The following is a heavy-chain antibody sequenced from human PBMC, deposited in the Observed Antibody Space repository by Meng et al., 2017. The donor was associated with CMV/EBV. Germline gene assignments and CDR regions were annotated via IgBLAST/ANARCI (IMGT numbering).Heavy chain of an antibody. CDR3: ARVGVGEAFDY. CDR2: NYYNGST. D-gene: IGHD3-10*01. Sequence: GSLRLSCTVSGGSISSYYWSWIRQPPGKGLEWIGYNYYNGSTNYNPPLKSRVTISVDTSKNQFSLKLRSVTAADTAVYYCARVGVGEAFDYWGQGTLVTVSS. J-gene: IGHJ4*02. CDR1: GGSISSYY. V-gene: IGHV4-59*01.